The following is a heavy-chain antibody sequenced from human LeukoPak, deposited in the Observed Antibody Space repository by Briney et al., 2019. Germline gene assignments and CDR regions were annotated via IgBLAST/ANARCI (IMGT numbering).Heavy chain of an antibody. J-gene: IGHJ4*02. V-gene: IGHV4-59*12. CDR2: IYYSGST. CDR1: GGSISSYY. D-gene: IGHD3-3*01. CDR3: AFWSGYYSGSGEYN. Sequence: SETLSLTCTVVGGSISSYYWSWIRQPPGKGLEWIGYIYYSGSTNYNPSLKSRVTISVDTFKNQFSLKLSSVTAADTAVYYCAFWSGYYSGSGEYNWGQGTLVTVSS.